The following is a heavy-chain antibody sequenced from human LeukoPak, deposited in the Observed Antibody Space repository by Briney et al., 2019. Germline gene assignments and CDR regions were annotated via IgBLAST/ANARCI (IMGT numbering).Heavy chain of an antibody. CDR3: AKATDSSGYSPFDY. CDR1: GFTLGSHD. D-gene: IGHD3-22*01. Sequence: PGGSLRLSCTASGFTLGSHDMHWVRQIPGQGLEWVAAVSSGFHAFFADSVQGRFTVSREDARNSLYLQMNSLRAGDTALYYCAKATDSSGYSPFDYWGQGTLVTVSS. J-gene: IGHJ4*02. V-gene: IGHV3-13*01. CDR2: VSSGFHA.